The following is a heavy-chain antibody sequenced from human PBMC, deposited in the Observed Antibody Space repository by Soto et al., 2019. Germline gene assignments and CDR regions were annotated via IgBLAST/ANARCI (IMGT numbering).Heavy chain of an antibody. Sequence: EVQLVESGGGLVQPGRSLRLSCATSGFTFDDYAMHWVRQAPGKGLEWVSSISWNSGSIGYADSVKGRFTISRDNAKNSLYLQMNSLRAEDTALYYCAKDAPNSGYDTGYFDYWGQGTVVTVSS. CDR2: ISWNSGSI. V-gene: IGHV3-9*01. D-gene: IGHD5-12*01. CDR3: AKDAPNSGYDTGYFDY. CDR1: GFTFDDYA. J-gene: IGHJ4*02.